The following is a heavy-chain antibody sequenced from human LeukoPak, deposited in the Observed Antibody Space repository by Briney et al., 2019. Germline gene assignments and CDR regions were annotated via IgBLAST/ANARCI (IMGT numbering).Heavy chain of an antibody. CDR3: AKESGIRSYGAYFPH. J-gene: IGHJ1*01. Sequence: PGKSLRLSCAASGFTFNHYAMHWVRQAPGKGLEWVAVIWYDGSIKYYADSVKGRFTLSRDDSKSTLYLQMNSLRAEDTAVYYCAKESGIRSYGAYFPHWAQGTLVTVSS. D-gene: IGHD4-17*01. CDR2: IWYDGSIK. CDR1: GFTFNHYA. V-gene: IGHV3-33*03.